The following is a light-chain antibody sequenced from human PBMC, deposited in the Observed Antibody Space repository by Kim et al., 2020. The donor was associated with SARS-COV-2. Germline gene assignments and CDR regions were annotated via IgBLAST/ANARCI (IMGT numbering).Light chain of an antibody. CDR1: RSNVGSNY. CDR2: RNS. CDR3: AAWDDSLSVV. J-gene: IGLJ2*01. V-gene: IGLV1-47*01. Sequence: PGQRVTTSCSGSRSNVGSNYVYWYQQVPGTAPKLLIYRNSQRPSGVPDRFSGSKAGTSASLAISGLRSEDEADYYCAAWDDSLSVVFGGGTQLTVL.